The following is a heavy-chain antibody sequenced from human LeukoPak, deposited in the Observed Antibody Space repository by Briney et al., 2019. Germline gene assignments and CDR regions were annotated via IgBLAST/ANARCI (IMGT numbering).Heavy chain of an antibody. D-gene: IGHD3-22*01. V-gene: IGHV1-46*01. J-gene: IGHJ4*02. CDR2: INPSGGNT. CDR1: GYTFTVYG. Sequence: AASVKISCKTSGYTFTVYGLSWVRQAPGQGLEWMGIINPSGGNTTYAQKFQGRVTMTRDMSTSTVYMELSSLRSEDTAVYYCARDPGYDTSGYYYGYFDYWGLGTLVTVSS. CDR3: ARDPGYDTSGYYYGYFDY.